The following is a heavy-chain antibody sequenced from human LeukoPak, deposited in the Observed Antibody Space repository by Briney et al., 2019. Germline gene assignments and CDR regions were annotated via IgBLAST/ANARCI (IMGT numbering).Heavy chain of an antibody. D-gene: IGHD3-22*01. Sequence: SETLSLTCTVPGGSISSYYWSWIRQPPGKGLEWIGYIYYSGSTNYNPSLRSRVTISVDTSKNQFSLKLSSVTAADTAVYYCARSEGDYYDSSGYRPDAFDIWGQGTMVTVSS. CDR2: IYYSGST. CDR1: GGSISSYY. CDR3: ARSEGDYYDSSGYRPDAFDI. J-gene: IGHJ3*02. V-gene: IGHV4-59*01.